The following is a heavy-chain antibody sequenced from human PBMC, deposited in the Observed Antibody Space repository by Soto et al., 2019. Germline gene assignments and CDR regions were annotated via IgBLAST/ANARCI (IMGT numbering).Heavy chain of an antibody. CDR2: IYTTGST. Sequence: SETLSLTCHVSGGSIRSYYWSWIRQPAGKPLEWIGRIYTTGSTNYNPSLKSRVTMSIDTSKSQFSLKVSSVTAADTAVYYCAREGASGFGMDVWGQGTTVTVSS. D-gene: IGHD1-26*01. CDR1: GGSIRSYY. V-gene: IGHV4-4*07. J-gene: IGHJ6*02. CDR3: AREGASGFGMDV.